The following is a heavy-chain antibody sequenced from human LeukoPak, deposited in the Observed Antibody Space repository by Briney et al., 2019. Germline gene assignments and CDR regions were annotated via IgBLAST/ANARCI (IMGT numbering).Heavy chain of an antibody. Sequence: SETLSLTCAVYGGSFSGYYWSWIRQPPGKGLEWIGEINHSGSTNYNPSLKSRVTISVDTSKNQFSLKLSSVTPEDTAVYYCARDQDSSGYHDYWGQGTLVTVSS. V-gene: IGHV4-34*01. J-gene: IGHJ4*02. CDR3: ARDQDSSGYHDY. D-gene: IGHD3-22*01. CDR2: INHSGST. CDR1: GGSFSGYY.